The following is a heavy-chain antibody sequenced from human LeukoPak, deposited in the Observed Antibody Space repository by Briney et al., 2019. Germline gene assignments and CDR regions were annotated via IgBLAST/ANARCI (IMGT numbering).Heavy chain of an antibody. CDR1: GGSISRNF. D-gene: IGHD3-22*01. CDR3: ARLLDNDSSGDPDTFDM. CDR2: IHYSGRT. V-gene: IGHV4-59*01. Sequence: SETLSLTCSVSGGSISRNFWSWIRQPPGKGLDWIAFIHYSGRTKYNPSPPSRVTISIDTSENNFSLKLTSVTAADTAVYYCARLLDNDSSGDPDTFDMWGQGTVVSVSS. J-gene: IGHJ3*02.